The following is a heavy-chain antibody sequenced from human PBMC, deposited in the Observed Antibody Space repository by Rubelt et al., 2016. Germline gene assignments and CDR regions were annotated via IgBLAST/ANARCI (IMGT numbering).Heavy chain of an antibody. CDR3: ATTGRSWD. Sequence: APGKGLEWMGGFDPEDGETIYAQKFQGRVTMTEDTSTDTAYMELSSLRSEDTAVYYCATTGRSWDWGHGTLVTVSS. CDR2: FDPEDGET. D-gene: IGHD6-13*01. V-gene: IGHV1-24*01. J-gene: IGHJ4*01.